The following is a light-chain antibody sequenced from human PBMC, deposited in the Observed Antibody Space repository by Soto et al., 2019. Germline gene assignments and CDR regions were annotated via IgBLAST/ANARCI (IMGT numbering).Light chain of an antibody. CDR1: SSDVGSYNL. CDR2: EGS. J-gene: IGLJ2*01. V-gene: IGLV2-23*01. Sequence: QSALTQPASVSGSPGQSITISCTGTSSDVGSYNLVSWYQQHPGKAPKLMIYEGSKRPSGVSNRFSGCKSGNTASLTISGLQSEDEADYYCCSYAGSSTVVFGGGTQLTVL. CDR3: CSYAGSSTVV.